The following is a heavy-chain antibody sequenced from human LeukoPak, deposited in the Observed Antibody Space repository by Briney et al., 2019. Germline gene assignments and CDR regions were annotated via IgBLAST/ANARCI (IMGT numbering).Heavy chain of an antibody. J-gene: IGHJ3*02. CDR1: GGSFSGYY. D-gene: IGHD4-11*01. CDR3: ARHPGLHAFDI. Sequence: SETLSLTCAVYGGSFSGYYWSWIRQPPGKGLEWIGEINHSGSTNYNPSLKSRVTISVDTSKNQFSLKLSSVTAADTAVYYCARHPGLHAFDIWGQGTMVTVSS. CDR2: INHSGST. V-gene: IGHV4-34*01.